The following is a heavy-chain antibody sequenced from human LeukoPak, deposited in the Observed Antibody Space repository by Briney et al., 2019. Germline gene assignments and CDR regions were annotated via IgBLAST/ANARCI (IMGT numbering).Heavy chain of an antibody. Sequence: GGSLRLSCAASGFTFDDYAMHWVRQAPGKGLEWVSGNSWNSGSIGYADSVKGRFTISRDNAKNSLYLQMNSLRAEDTALYYCAKATDSSGYYYFDYWGQGTLVTVSS. CDR3: AKATDSSGYYYFDY. CDR1: GFTFDDYA. V-gene: IGHV3-9*01. CDR2: NSWNSGSI. J-gene: IGHJ4*02. D-gene: IGHD3-22*01.